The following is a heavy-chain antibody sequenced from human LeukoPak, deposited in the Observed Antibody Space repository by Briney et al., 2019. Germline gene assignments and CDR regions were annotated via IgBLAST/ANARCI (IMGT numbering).Heavy chain of an antibody. J-gene: IGHJ4*02. CDR3: ARDSRSYSTGTEY. CDR2: ISGSGGST. CDR1: GFTFSSYA. D-gene: IGHD3-10*01. V-gene: IGHV3-23*01. Sequence: GGSLRLSCAASGFTFSSYAMSWVRQAPGKGLEWVSAISGSGGSTYYADSVKGRFTISRDNSKNTLCLQMNSLRPEDTALYYCARDSRSYSTGTEYWGQGTLVTVSS.